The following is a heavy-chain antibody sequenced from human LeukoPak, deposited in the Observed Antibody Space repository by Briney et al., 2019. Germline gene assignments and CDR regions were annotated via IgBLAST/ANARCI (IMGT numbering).Heavy chain of an antibody. Sequence: EASVKISCKASGYIFTSYFMHWVRQAPGQGLEWMGLINLSGGSTRYAQKFQGRVTMTRDMSTSTVYMELSSLRSEDTAVYYCARALPHRRLMDTTMEQHWFDPWGQGTLVTVSS. V-gene: IGHV1-46*01. CDR3: ARALPHRRLMDTTMEQHWFDP. J-gene: IGHJ5*02. CDR2: INLSGGST. D-gene: IGHD5-18*01. CDR1: GYIFTSYF.